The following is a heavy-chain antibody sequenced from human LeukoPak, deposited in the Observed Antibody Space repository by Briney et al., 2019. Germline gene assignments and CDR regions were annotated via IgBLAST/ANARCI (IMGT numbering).Heavy chain of an antibody. J-gene: IGHJ6*03. CDR2: MNPNNGNT. Sequence: ASVKVSCKASGYTFTSYDINWVRQATGQGLEWMGWMNPNNGNTGYAQKFQGRVTMTRNTSISTAYMELCSLRSEDTAVYYCARDYTPNNYYYYMDVWGKGTTVTISS. CDR3: ARDYTPNNYYYYMDV. D-gene: IGHD3-10*01. V-gene: IGHV1-8*02. CDR1: GYTFTSYD.